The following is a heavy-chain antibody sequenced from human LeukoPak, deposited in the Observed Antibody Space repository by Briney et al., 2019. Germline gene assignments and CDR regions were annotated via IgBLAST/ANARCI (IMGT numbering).Heavy chain of an antibody. CDR2: IAFDGSRK. J-gene: IGHJ5*02. Sequence: GRSLRLSCAASGFTFSGYGMHWVRQAPGKGLEWVTGIAFDGSRKHYADSVKGRFTISRDNARNTMDLQMNSLRVEDAAVYHCTRYDSSRFDPWGQGTLVIVSS. V-gene: IGHV3-30*03. CDR1: GFTFSGYG. CDR3: TRYDSSRFDP. D-gene: IGHD3-3*01.